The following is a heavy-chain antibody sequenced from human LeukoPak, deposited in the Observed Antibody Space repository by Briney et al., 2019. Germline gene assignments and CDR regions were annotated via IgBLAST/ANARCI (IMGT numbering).Heavy chain of an antibody. J-gene: IGHJ6*03. Sequence: GGSLRLSSAASGFTFSSYGMHWVRQAPGKGLEWVAFIRYDGSNKYYADSVKGRFTISRDNSKNTLYLQMNSPRAEDTAVYYCAKDRQLWSDYYYYMDVWGKGTTVTVSS. V-gene: IGHV3-30*02. CDR3: AKDRQLWSDYYYYMDV. D-gene: IGHD5-18*01. CDR2: IRYDGSNK. CDR1: GFTFSSYG.